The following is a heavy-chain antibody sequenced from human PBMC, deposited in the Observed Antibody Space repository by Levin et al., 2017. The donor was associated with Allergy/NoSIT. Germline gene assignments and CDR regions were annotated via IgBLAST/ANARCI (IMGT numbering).Heavy chain of an antibody. J-gene: IGHJ4*02. CDR3: ARGLYSSSWSAFDY. V-gene: IGHV6-1*01. Sequence: PSQTLSLTGAISGDSVSSNSVAWNWIRQSPSRGLEWLGRTYYRSKWYIDYAVSVKSRITINPDTSKNQFSLQLNSVTPEDTAVYYCARGLYSSSWSAFDYWGQGTLATVSS. CDR1: GDSVSSNSVA. D-gene: IGHD6-13*01. CDR2: TYYRSKWYI.